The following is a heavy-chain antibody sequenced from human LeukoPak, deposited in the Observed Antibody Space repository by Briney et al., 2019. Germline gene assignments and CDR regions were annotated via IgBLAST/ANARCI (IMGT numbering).Heavy chain of an antibody. J-gene: IGHJ4*02. CDR2: FDPEDGET. CDR3: ATVYYYGSGSYSPGGY. Sequence: GASVKVSCKVSGYTLTELSMHWVRQAPGKGLEWMGGFDPEDGETIYAQKFQGRVTMTEDTSTDTAYMELSSLRSEDTAVYYCATVYYYGSGSYSPGGYWGQGTLVTVSP. CDR1: GYTLTELS. V-gene: IGHV1-24*01. D-gene: IGHD3-10*01.